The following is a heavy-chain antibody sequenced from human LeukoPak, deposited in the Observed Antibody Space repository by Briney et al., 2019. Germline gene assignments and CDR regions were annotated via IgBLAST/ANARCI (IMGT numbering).Heavy chain of an antibody. CDR2: ISWNSGSI. CDR1: GFTFDDYA. J-gene: IGHJ4*02. Sequence: PGRSLRLSCAASGFTFDDYAMHWVRQAPGKGLEWVSGISWNSGSIGYADSVKGRFTSSRDNAKNSLYLQMNSLRAEDTALYYCAKDMGSGGYYDSSGYYLPGYWGQGTLVTVSS. V-gene: IGHV3-9*01. CDR3: AKDMGSGGYYDSSGYYLPGY. D-gene: IGHD3-22*01.